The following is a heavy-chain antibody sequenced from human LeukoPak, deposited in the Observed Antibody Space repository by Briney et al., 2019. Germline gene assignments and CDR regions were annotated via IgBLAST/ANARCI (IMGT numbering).Heavy chain of an antibody. CDR3: ARGGLYYYDSSGYHYFDY. J-gene: IGHJ4*02. V-gene: IGHV1-69*04. D-gene: IGHD3-22*01. CDR1: GGTFSSYA. CDR2: IIPILGTA. Sequence: SVKVSCKDSGGTFSSYAISWVRQAPGQGLEWMGRIIPILGTANYAQKFQGRVTITADKSTSTAYMELSSLRSEDTAVYYCARGGLYYYDSSGYHYFDYWGQGTLVTVSS.